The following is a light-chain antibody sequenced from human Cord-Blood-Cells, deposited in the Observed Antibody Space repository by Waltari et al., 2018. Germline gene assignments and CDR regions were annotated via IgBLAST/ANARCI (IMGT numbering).Light chain of an antibody. CDR3: MQALQTPYT. CDR1: QRLLQSNGNNY. V-gene: IGKV2-28*01. CDR2: LGS. J-gene: IGKJ2*01. Sequence: DIVMTQSPLSLPVTHGEPASISRRSSQRLLQSNGNNYLDWYLQKPGQSPQLLIYLGSNRASGVPDRFSGSGSGTDFTLKISRVEAEDVGVYYCMQALQTPYTFGQGTKLEIK.